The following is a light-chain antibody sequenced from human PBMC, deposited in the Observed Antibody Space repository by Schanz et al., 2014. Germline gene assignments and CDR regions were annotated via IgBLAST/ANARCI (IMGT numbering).Light chain of an antibody. Sequence: QSALTQPRSVSGSPGQSVTISCTGTSSDVGGYNYVSWYQQHPGKAPKVMIYDVSERPSGVPDRFSGSKSGNTASLTISGLQAEDEADYYFSSYAGSNTLVFGGGTKVTVL. CDR1: SSDVGGYNY. CDR3: SSYAGSNTLV. CDR2: DVS. J-gene: IGLJ2*01. V-gene: IGLV2-11*01.